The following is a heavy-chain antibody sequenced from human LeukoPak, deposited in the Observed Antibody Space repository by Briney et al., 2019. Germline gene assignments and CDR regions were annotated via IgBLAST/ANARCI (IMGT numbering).Heavy chain of an antibody. CDR3: AKDTQQWLSDAFDI. J-gene: IGHJ3*02. V-gene: IGHV3-30*02. CDR2: ILYDGSNK. Sequence: GGSLRLSCAASAFTFSSYGMHWVRQAPGKGLEWVAFILYDGSNKYYADSAKGRFTISRDNSKNTLSLQMNSLRAEDTAVYYCAKDTQQWLSDAFDIWGQGTMVTVSS. CDR1: AFTFSSYG. D-gene: IGHD6-19*01.